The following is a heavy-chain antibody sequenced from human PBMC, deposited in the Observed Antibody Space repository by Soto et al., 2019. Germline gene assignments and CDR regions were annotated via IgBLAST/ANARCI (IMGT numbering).Heavy chain of an antibody. D-gene: IGHD3-10*01. CDR2: IKSKSDGGTT. J-gene: IGHJ4*02. Sequence: EVQLVESGGGLIEPGGSLRLSCAASGFIFSKAWMNWVRQAPGKGLEWVGRIKSKSDGGTTDYGAPVKGRSTISRDDSENTLYLQMNSLKMEDTAVYYCTADSRQLFGGVWFDYWGQGTLVTVSS. CDR3: TADSRQLFGGVWFDY. V-gene: IGHV3-15*07. CDR1: GFIFSKAW.